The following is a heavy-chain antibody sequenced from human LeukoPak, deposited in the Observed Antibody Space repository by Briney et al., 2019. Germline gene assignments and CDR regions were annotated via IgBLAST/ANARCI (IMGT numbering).Heavy chain of an antibody. CDR1: GGSISSYY. V-gene: IGHV4-59*01. Sequence: SETLSLTCTVSGGSISSYYWSWMRQPPGKGLEWIGYISYRGGTDYNPSLKSRVTISVDTSKNQLSLNLRSVTAADTAVYYCAKVAREWLDGFDIWGQGTMVTVSS. D-gene: IGHD3-3*01. CDR3: AKVAREWLDGFDI. J-gene: IGHJ3*02. CDR2: ISYRGGT.